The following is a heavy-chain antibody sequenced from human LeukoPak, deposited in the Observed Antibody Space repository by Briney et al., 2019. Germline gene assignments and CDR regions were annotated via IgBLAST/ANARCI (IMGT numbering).Heavy chain of an antibody. CDR3: AKDGGYSSSWSYYYYYYMDV. CDR2: ISGSGGST. Sequence: QTGGSLRLSCAASGFTFSSYAMSWVRQAPGKGLEWVSAISGSGGSTYYADSVKGRFTISRDSSKNTLYLQMNSLRAEDTAVYYCAKDGGYSSSWSYYYYYYMDVWGKGTTVTVSS. D-gene: IGHD6-13*01. J-gene: IGHJ6*03. V-gene: IGHV3-23*01. CDR1: GFTFSSYA.